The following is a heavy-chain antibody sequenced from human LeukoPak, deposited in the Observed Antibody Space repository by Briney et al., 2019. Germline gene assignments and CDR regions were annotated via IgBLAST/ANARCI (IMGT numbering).Heavy chain of an antibody. CDR2: IWYDGSRK. CDR3: ATVRGSDGNFYIDY. Sequence: GGSLRLSCAASGFTFRNYGMDWVRQAPGKGLEWVAIIWYDGSRKYYLDSVKGRFTISRDNSKNMLYLQMGSLRAEDTAVYYCATVRGSDGNFYIDYWGQGTLVTVSS. J-gene: IGHJ4*02. V-gene: IGHV3-33*01. CDR1: GFTFRNYG. D-gene: IGHD2-15*01.